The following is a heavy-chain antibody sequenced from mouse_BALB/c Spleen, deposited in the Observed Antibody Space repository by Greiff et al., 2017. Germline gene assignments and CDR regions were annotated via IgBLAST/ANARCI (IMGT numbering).Heavy chain of an antibody. J-gene: IGHJ4*01. D-gene: IGHD2-1*01. V-gene: IGHV3-2*02. CDR2: ISYSGST. CDR3: ARGNYVGYAMDY. CDR1: GYSITSDYA. Sequence: EVKLEESGPGLVKPSQSLSLTCTVTGYSITSDYAWNWIRQFPGNKLEWMGYISYSGSTSYNPSLKSRISITRDTSKNQFFLQLNSVTTEDTATYYCARGNYVGYAMDYWGQGTSVTVSS.